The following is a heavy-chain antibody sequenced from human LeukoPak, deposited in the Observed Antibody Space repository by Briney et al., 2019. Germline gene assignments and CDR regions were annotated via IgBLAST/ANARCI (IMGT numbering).Heavy chain of an antibody. J-gene: IGHJ4*02. CDR2: IYYSGST. D-gene: IGHD6-19*01. CDR1: GGSISSYY. V-gene: IGHV4-59*12. CDR3: ARDGVNSDWPPHY. Sequence: PSETLSLTCTVSGGSISSYYWSWIRQPPGKGLEWIGYIYYSGSTNYNPSLKGRVTMSVDTSKNQFSLKLSSVTAADMAVYYCARDGVNSDWPPHYWGQGTLVTVSS.